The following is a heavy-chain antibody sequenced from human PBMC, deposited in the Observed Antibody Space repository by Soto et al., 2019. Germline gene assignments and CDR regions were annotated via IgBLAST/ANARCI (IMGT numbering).Heavy chain of an antibody. V-gene: IGHV4-30-4*01. CDR2: IYYSGST. D-gene: IGHD3-22*01. J-gene: IGHJ4*02. CDR3: ARAFDDSSGYYGGLGY. Sequence: QVQLQESGPGLVKPSQTLSLTCTVSGGSISSGDYYWSWIRQPPGKGLEWIGYIYYSGSTYYNLSLKNRITISVDTPKNQLSLKLSSVTAADTAVYYCARAFDDSSGYYGGLGYWGQGTLVTVSS. CDR1: GGSISSGDYY.